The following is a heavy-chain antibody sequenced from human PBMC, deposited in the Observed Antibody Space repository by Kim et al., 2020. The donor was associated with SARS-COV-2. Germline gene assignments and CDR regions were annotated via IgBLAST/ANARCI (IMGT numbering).Heavy chain of an antibody. V-gene: IGHV1-18*01. D-gene: IGHD6-19*01. CDR1: GYTFTSYG. Sequence: ASVKVSCKASGYTFTSYGISWVRQAPGQGLEWMGWISAYNGNTNYAQKLQGRVTMTTDTSTSTAYMELRSLRSDDTAVYYCAREGSSGWYYSRPYGMDVWGQGTTVTVSS. CDR3: AREGSSGWYYSRPYGMDV. J-gene: IGHJ6*02. CDR2: ISAYNGNT.